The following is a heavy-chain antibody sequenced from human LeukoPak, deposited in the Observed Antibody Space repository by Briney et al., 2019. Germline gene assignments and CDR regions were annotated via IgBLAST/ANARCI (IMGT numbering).Heavy chain of an antibody. D-gene: IGHD4-17*01. V-gene: IGHV4-30-2*01. CDR1: GGFISIGGYY. Sequence: PSETLSLTCTVSGGFISIGGYYWSWIRQPPGKGLEWIGYIYHSGSTYYNPSLRSRVTISVDRSKNQFSLKLSSVTAADTAVYYCARAEGPGYGDYGYYMDVWGKGTTVTVSS. CDR2: IYHSGST. CDR3: ARAEGPGYGDYGYYMDV. J-gene: IGHJ6*03.